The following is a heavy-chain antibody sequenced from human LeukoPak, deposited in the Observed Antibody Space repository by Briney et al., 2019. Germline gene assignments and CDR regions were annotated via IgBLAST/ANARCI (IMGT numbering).Heavy chain of an antibody. Sequence: SETLSLTCTVYGGSFSGYYWSWIRQPPGKGLEWMGEINHSGSTNYNPSLKRGGTISVDTSTNQSSLTLSSATAADTAVYSCARSFYCSINLNYYMDVWGKGTTVTVSS. CDR2: INHSGST. CDR1: GGSFSGYY. J-gene: IGHJ6*03. CDR3: ARSFYCSINLNYYMDV. D-gene: IGHD3-10*01. V-gene: IGHV4-34*01.